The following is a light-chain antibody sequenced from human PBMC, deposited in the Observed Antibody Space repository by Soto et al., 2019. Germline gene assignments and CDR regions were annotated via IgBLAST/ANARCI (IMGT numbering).Light chain of an antibody. Sequence: QLVLTQSPSASASLGASVKVTCTLSSGHSSYAIAWHQQQPEKGPRYLMKLNSDGSHSKGDGIPDRFSGSSSGAERYLTISSLQSEDEADYYCKTWGSGIRVVFGGGTKLTVL. CDR3: KTWGSGIRVV. J-gene: IGLJ2*01. CDR2: LNSDGSH. V-gene: IGLV4-69*01. CDR1: SGHSSYA.